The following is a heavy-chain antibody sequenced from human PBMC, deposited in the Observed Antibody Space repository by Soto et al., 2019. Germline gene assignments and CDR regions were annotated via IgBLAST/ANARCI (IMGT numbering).Heavy chain of an antibody. J-gene: IGHJ4*02. CDR1: GHTLSELF. Sequence: QVQLVQSGTEVTKPGASVKVSCKVSGHTLSELFVHWVRQAPGKGLEWLGGFDPEEGNTVYAHNFQGRVTMTDDSSTDTAYLELSSLRSADTAVYYCAAGFPQWELLQYWGQGTLLTVSS. CDR2: FDPEEGNT. V-gene: IGHV1-24*01. D-gene: IGHD1-26*01. CDR3: AAGFPQWELLQY.